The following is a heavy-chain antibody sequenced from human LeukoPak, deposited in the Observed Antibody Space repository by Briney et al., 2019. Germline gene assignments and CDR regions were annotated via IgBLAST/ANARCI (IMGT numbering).Heavy chain of an antibody. Sequence: SVKVSCKASGGTFSSYAISWVRQAPGQGLEWMGGIIPIFGTANYAQKFQGRVTITADESTSTAYMELSSLRSEDTAVYYCARDRFNYGSGSYFDYWGQGTLVTVSS. V-gene: IGHV1-69*01. CDR3: ARDRFNYGSGSYFDY. CDR2: IIPIFGTA. CDR1: GGTFSSYA. J-gene: IGHJ4*02. D-gene: IGHD3-10*01.